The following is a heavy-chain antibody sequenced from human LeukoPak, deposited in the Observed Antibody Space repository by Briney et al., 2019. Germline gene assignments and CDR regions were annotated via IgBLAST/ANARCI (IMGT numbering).Heavy chain of an antibody. CDR1: GGSFSGYY. V-gene: IGHV4-34*01. Sequence: SETLSLTCAVYGGSFSGYYWSWIRQPPGKGLEWIGEINHSGSTNYNPSLKSRVTISVDTSKNQFSLKLSSVTAADTAVYYCARHGTHNYDISTGYYPPPGYFDYWGQGTLVTVSS. J-gene: IGHJ4*02. CDR3: ARHGTHNYDISTGYYPPPGYFDY. D-gene: IGHD3-9*01. CDR2: INHSGST.